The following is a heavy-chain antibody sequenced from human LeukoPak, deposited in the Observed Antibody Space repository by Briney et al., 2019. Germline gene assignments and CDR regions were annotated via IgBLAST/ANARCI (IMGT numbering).Heavy chain of an antibody. V-gene: IGHV3-48*04. CDR3: ARDVYGDYAIDY. CDR2: ISGTSSPR. J-gene: IGHJ4*02. Sequence: GGSLRLSCAASGFTFSSYSMDWVRPAPGKGLEWVSYISGTSSPRYYADSVKGRFTITRDNAKNSLYLQMNSLRAEDTAVYYCARDVYGDYAIDYWGQGTLVTVSS. D-gene: IGHD4-17*01. CDR1: GFTFSSYS.